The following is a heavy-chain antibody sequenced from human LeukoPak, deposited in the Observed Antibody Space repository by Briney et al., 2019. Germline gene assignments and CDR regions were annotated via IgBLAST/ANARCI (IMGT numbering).Heavy chain of an antibody. Sequence: GGSLRLSCAASGFTFSSYSMNWVRQAPGKGLEWVSYISSSSSTIYYADSVKGRFTISRDNAKNSLYLQMNSLRDEDTAVYYCARDGNYSSGWRAFDYWGQGTLVTVSS. V-gene: IGHV3-48*02. CDR1: GFTFSSYS. D-gene: IGHD6-19*01. J-gene: IGHJ4*02. CDR2: ISSSSSTI. CDR3: ARDGNYSSGWRAFDY.